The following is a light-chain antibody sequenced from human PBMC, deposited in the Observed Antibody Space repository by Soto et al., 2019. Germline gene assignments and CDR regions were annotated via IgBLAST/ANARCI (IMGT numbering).Light chain of an antibody. Sequence: QSVPTQAPSASGTPGQRVTISCSGSSSNIGSNTVNWYQQLPGTAPKVLIYSNDQRPSGVPDRFSGSKSGTSASLAIGGLQSEDEADYYCAVWDDSLNGWVFGGGTKLTVL. V-gene: IGLV1-44*01. CDR2: SND. CDR3: AVWDDSLNGWV. CDR1: SSNIGSNT. J-gene: IGLJ3*02.